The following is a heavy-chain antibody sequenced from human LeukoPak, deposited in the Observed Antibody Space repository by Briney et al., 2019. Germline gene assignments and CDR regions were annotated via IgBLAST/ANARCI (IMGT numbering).Heavy chain of an antibody. CDR2: ISGSGGST. V-gene: IGHV3-23*01. J-gene: IGHJ4*02. CDR3: AKDRDYYDSSGYYLHFDY. Sequence: PGGSLRLSCAASGFTFSSYAMSWVRHAPGKGLEWVSAISGSGGSTYYADSVKGRFTISRDNSKNTLYLQMNSLRAEDTAVYYCAKDRDYYDSSGYYLHFDYWGQGTLVTVSS. D-gene: IGHD3-22*01. CDR1: GFTFSSYA.